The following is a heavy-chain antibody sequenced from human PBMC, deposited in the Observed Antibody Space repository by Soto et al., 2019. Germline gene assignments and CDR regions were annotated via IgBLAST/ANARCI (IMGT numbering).Heavy chain of an antibody. CDR1: GGCISGYY. V-gene: IGHV4-59*01. J-gene: IGHJ4*02. D-gene: IGHD6-13*01. CDR2: VYYSGST. Sequence: PSWTLSLTCTISGGCISGYYWSWIRQPPGKGLEWIGYVYYSGSTKYNPSLGSRVTISADTYKNQFSLRVTSVTAADTAVYYCAKYRSKEADVYTLDFWGQGTLVTV. CDR3: AKYRSKEADVYTLDF.